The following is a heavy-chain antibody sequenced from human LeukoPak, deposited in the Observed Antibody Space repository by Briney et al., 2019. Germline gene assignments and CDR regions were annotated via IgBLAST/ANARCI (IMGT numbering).Heavy chain of an antibody. D-gene: IGHD2-15*01. CDR3: ARAVAANY. Sequence: GGSLRLSCAASVFTFSSYVMPWVRQAPGKGLEWVAVISYDGSNKYYADSVNGRFTISRDNSKNTLYLQMNSLRAEDTAVYYCARAVAANYWGQGTLVTVSS. J-gene: IGHJ4*02. V-gene: IGHV3-30*19. CDR2: ISYDGSNK. CDR1: VFTFSSYV.